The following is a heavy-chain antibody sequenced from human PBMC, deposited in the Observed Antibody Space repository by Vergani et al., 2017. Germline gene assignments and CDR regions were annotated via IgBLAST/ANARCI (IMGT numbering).Heavy chain of an antibody. CDR2: IYYSGST. CDR1: GGSISSYY. Sequence: QVRLQESGPGLVKPSETLSLTCTVSGGSISSYYWSWIRQPPGKGLEWIGYIYYSGSTNYNPSLKSRVTISVDTSKNQFSLKLSSVTAADTAVYYCARDIGYCSSTSCPLAYYYGMDVWGQGTTVTVSS. J-gene: IGHJ6*02. D-gene: IGHD2-2*03. CDR3: ARDIGYCSSTSCPLAYYYGMDV. V-gene: IGHV4-59*01.